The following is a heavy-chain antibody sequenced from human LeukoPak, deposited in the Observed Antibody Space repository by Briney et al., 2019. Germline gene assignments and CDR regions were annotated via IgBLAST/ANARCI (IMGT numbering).Heavy chain of an antibody. Sequence: GGSLRLSCAASGFTFSSYSIYWVRQAPGKGLEWISYISSSSVIDYADSVKGRFTVSRDNAKNSLFLQMNSLRAEDTAVYYCARGAYSGRSSYFDYWGQGTLVIVSS. CDR3: ARGAYSGRSSYFDY. CDR2: ISSSSVI. V-gene: IGHV3-48*01. D-gene: IGHD3-10*01. J-gene: IGHJ4*02. CDR1: GFTFSSYS.